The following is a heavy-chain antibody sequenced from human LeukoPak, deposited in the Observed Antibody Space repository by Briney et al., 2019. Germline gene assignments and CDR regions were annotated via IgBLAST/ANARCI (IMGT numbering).Heavy chain of an antibody. D-gene: IGHD3-3*01. Sequence: RSSETLSLTCSVSGDSISSYYWSWIRQPPGKGLEWIGYIYNSGRTDYNPALKSRVTISIDTSKNQFSLKLSSVTAADSALYYCAKLESPYYYAMDVWGQGTTGTVSS. CDR3: AKLESPYYYAMDV. CDR2: IYNSGRT. J-gene: IGHJ6*02. CDR1: GDSISSYY. V-gene: IGHV4-59*01.